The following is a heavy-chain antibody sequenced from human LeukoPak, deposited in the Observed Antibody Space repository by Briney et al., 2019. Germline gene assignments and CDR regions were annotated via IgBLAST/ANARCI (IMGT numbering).Heavy chain of an antibody. V-gene: IGHV3-23*01. D-gene: IGHD5-24*01. J-gene: IGHJ4*02. CDR1: GFTFSSYA. CDR2: ISGSGGST. Sequence: GGSLRLSCAASGFTFSSYAMNWVRQAPGKGLEWVSGISGSGGSTNYADSVEGRFTISRDNSNNTLYLQMNSLRAEDTAVYYCAKGARRDGYSYHYWGQGTLVTVSS. CDR3: AKGARRDGYSYHY.